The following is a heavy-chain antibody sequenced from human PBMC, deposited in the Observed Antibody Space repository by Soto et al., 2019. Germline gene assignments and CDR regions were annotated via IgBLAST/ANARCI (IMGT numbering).Heavy chain of an antibody. Sequence: PSETLCLTCTVSGGSISSYYWRWIRQPPGKGLEWIGYIYYSGSTNYNPSLKSRVTISVDTSKNQFSLKLSSVTAADTAVYYCARGVDESHDAFDIWGQGTMVTVSS. CDR3: ARGVDESHDAFDI. V-gene: IGHV4-59*01. CDR2: IYYSGST. CDR1: GGSISSYY. J-gene: IGHJ3*02.